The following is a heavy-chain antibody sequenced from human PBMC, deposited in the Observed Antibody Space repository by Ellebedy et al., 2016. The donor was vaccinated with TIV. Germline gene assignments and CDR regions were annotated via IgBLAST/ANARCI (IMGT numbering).Heavy chain of an antibody. CDR3: SRGVTDQN. J-gene: IGHJ4*02. CDR2: INHSGST. D-gene: IGHD2-21*02. V-gene: IGHV4-34*01. CDR1: GGSFSGYY. Sequence: MPSETLSLTCAVYGGSFSGYYWSWIRQPPGKGLEWIREINHSGSTNYNSSLKSRVPISLDTSKNQFSLKLGSVTAADTAVYYCSRGVTDQNWGQGILVTVSS.